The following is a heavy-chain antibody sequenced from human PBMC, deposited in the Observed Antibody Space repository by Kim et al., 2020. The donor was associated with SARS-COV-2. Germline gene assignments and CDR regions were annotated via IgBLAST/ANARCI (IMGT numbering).Heavy chain of an antibody. D-gene: IGHD6-13*01. Sequence: YARKCQGWVTMTRDTSISTAYMELSRLRSDDTAVYYCARVLSIAAAGLGYWGQGTLVTVSS. J-gene: IGHJ4*02. V-gene: IGHV1-2*04. CDR3: ARVLSIAAAGLGY.